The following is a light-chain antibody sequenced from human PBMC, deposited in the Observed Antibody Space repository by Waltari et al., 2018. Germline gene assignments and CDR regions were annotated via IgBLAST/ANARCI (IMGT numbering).Light chain of an antibody. Sequence: IQMTQSPSALSASVGDRFTITCRASQRINTWMAWYQQRPGKAPKVLIYDVSTLESGVPSRFSGSGSGTEFTLAINNLQPEDFATYYCQQYYRYYTFGQGTKLEIK. CDR1: QRINTW. CDR3: QQYYRYYT. CDR2: DVS. V-gene: IGKV1-5*01. J-gene: IGKJ2*01.